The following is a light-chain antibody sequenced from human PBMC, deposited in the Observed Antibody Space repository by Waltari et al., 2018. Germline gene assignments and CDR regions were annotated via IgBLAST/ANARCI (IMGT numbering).Light chain of an antibody. J-gene: IGLJ1*01. CDR1: NSDVGAYNY. CDR3: SSYAHNNHFV. CDR2: AVT. V-gene: IGLV2-8*01. Sequence: QSVLTQPPPATGSPGQSVTISCTGTNSDVGAYNYVSWYQQHPGKVPKLLIYAVTKRPSGVPDRFSGSKSGNTASLTVTGLQADDEADYYCSSYAHNNHFVFGTGTKVTVL.